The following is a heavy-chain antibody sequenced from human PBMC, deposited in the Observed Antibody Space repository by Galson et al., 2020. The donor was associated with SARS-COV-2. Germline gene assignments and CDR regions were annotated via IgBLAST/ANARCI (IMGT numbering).Heavy chain of an antibody. Sequence: ASVKVSCKASGYTFTSYDINWVRQATGQGLEWMGWMNPNSGNTGYAQKFQGRVTMTRNTSISTAYMELSSLRSEDTAVYYCARGHVLHKLLLSVWFDPWGQGTLVTVSS. J-gene: IGHJ5*02. CDR3: ARGHVLHKLLLSVWFDP. CDR1: GYTFTSYD. CDR2: MNPNSGNT. D-gene: IGHD2-2*01. V-gene: IGHV1-8*01.